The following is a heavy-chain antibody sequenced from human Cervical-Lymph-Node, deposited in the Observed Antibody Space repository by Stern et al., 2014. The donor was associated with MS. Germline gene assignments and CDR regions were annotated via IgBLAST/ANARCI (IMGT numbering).Heavy chain of an antibody. CDR3: ARRAYGDFSFDY. CDR2: SSSTGGTI. CDR1: GFTFSDYY. V-gene: IGHV3-11*01. J-gene: IGHJ4*02. Sequence: QLVASGGGLVEPGGSLRLSCAAPGFTFSDYYMSWIRQAPGTGLEWVSYSSSTGGTISYGDAGKGRFTVSRDNAKNSLYLQMSSLRAEDTAVYYCARRAYGDFSFDYWGQGTLLTVSS. D-gene: IGHD4-17*01.